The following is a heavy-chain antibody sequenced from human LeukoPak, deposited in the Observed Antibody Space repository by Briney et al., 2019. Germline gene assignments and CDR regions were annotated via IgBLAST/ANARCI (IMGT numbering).Heavy chain of an antibody. CDR1: GGTFSSYA. D-gene: IGHD1-14*01. Sequence: SVKVSCKASGGTFSSYAISWVRQAPGQGLEWMGGIIPIFGTANYAQKFQGRVTITADESTSTAYMELSSLRSEDTAVYYCARGANYNPDRFDYWGQGTLATVSS. CDR2: IIPIFGTA. V-gene: IGHV1-69*13. J-gene: IGHJ4*02. CDR3: ARGANYNPDRFDY.